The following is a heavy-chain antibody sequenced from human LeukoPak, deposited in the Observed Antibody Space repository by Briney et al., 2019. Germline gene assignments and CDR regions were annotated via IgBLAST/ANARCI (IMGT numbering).Heavy chain of an antibody. CDR1: GGSISSGSYY. D-gene: IGHD3-10*01. CDR3: ARGAYGSGSYYSTRPYYYYYYMDV. Sequence: PSQTLSLTCTVSGGSISSGSYYWSWIWQPAGKGLEWIGRIYTSGSTNYNPSLKSRVTMSVDTSKNQFSLKLSSVTAADTAVYYCARGAYGSGSYYSTRPYYYYYYMDVWGKGTTVTVSS. CDR2: IYTSGST. J-gene: IGHJ6*03. V-gene: IGHV4-61*02.